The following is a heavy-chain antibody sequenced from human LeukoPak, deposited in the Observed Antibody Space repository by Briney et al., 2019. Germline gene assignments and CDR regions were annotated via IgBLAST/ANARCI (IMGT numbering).Heavy chain of an antibody. V-gene: IGHV3-30*19. J-gene: IGHJ4*02. D-gene: IGHD3-22*01. Sequence: GGSLRLSCAASGFTFSSYGMHWVRQAPGKGLEWVAVISYDGSNKYYADSVKGRFTISRDNSKNTLYLQMNSLRAEDTAVYYCARGPYYYDSSELNDYWGQGTLVTVSS. CDR1: GFTFSSYG. CDR2: ISYDGSNK. CDR3: ARGPYYYDSSELNDY.